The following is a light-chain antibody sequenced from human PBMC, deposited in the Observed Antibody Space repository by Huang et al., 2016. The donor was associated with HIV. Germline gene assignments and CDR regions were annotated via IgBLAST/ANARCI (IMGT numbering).Light chain of an antibody. V-gene: IGKV3-11*01. CDR1: QSVSSY. CDR3: QHRSNWPPWT. Sequence: EIVLTQSPATLSLSPGERATLSCRASQSVSSYFAWYQQKPGQAPRLLIYDACNRATGIPARFSGSGSGTDFTITISILEPEDFAVYYCQHRSNWPPWTFGQGTEVEVK. CDR2: DAC. J-gene: IGKJ1*01.